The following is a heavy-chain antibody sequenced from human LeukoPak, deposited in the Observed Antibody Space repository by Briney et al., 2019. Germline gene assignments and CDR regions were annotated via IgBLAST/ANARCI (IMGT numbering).Heavy chain of an antibody. Sequence: GASLRLSCAASGFTVSSNYMSWVRQAPGKGLEWVSVIHSGGSTLYADSVKGRFTISRDNSKNTLYLQMNSLRVEDTAVYYCARTYYYDNSDYFPFDYWGQGTLVTVSS. CDR3: ARTYYYDNSDYFPFDY. D-gene: IGHD3-22*01. J-gene: IGHJ4*02. V-gene: IGHV3-53*01. CDR2: IHSGGST. CDR1: GFTVSSNY.